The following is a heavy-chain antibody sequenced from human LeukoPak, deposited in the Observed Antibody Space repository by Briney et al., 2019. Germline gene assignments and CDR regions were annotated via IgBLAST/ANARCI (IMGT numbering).Heavy chain of an antibody. CDR1: GGSISSSNW. CDR2: IYHSGST. J-gene: IGHJ3*02. CDR3: ARPMVDGIDAFDI. V-gene: IGHV4-4*02. Sequence: PSGTLSLTCAVSGGSISSSNWWSWVRQPPGKGLEWIGEIYHSGSTNYNPSLKSRVTISVDKSKRQFSLKLSSVTAADTAVYYCARPMVDGIDAFDIWGQGTMVTVSS. D-gene: IGHD4/OR15-4a*01.